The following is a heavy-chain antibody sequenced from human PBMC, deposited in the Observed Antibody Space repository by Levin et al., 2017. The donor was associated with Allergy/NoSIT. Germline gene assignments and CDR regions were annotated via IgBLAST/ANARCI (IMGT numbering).Heavy chain of an antibody. Sequence: GGSLRLSCAASGFTFSSYAMSWVRQAPGKGLEWVSAISGSGGSTYYADSVKGRFTISRDNSKNTLYLQMSSLRAEDSAVYYCAKNPKPYNSSSGKIFDYWGQGTLVTVSS. CDR1: GFTFSSYA. J-gene: IGHJ4*02. CDR3: AKNPKPYNSSSGKIFDY. CDR2: ISGSGGST. D-gene: IGHD6-13*01. V-gene: IGHV3-23*01.